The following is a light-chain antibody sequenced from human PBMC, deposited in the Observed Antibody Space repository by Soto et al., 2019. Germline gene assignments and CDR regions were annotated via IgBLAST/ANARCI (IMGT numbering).Light chain of an antibody. J-gene: IGKJ2*01. CDR1: QSISTW. Sequence: DIQMTQSPSTVSASVGDRVTITCRASQSISTWLAWYQQKPGKAPKLLIYDASRLESGVPSRFSGSGSGTEFTLTISSLQPDDFATYYCQQYNSYSYTFGQGTKLEI. CDR2: DAS. CDR3: QQYNSYSYT. V-gene: IGKV1-5*01.